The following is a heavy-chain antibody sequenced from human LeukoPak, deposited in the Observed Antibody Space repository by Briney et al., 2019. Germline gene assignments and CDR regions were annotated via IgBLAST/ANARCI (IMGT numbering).Heavy chain of an antibody. CDR1: SGSISSGGYY. J-gene: IGHJ3*02. Sequence: SETLSLTCTVSSGSISSGGYYWSWIRQHPGKGLERIGYIYYSGSTYYNPSLKSRVTISVDTSKNQFSLKLSSVTAADTAVYYCARAPVVTQRVENAFDIWGQGTMVTVSS. CDR3: ARAPVVTQRVENAFDI. D-gene: IGHD4-23*01. CDR2: IYYSGST. V-gene: IGHV4-31*03.